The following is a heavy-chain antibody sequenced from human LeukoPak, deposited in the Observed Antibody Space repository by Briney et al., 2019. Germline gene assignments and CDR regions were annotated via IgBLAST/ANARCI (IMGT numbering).Heavy chain of an antibody. CDR3: TKSTDYWYYGMDV. J-gene: IGHJ6*02. V-gene: IGHV3-23*01. D-gene: IGHD2-8*02. CDR2: IGANVGST. Sequence: GGSLRLSCVASGFTFSTFAMYWLRQAPGKGLEWVSAIGANVGSTSYADSVRGRFTISRDNSRNTLYLQMSSLRTDDTATYYCTKSTDYWYYGMDVWGQGTTITVSS. CDR1: GFTFSTFA.